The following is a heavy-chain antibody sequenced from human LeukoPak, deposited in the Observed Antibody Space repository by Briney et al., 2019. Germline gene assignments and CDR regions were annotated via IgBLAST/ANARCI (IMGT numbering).Heavy chain of an antibody. J-gene: IGHJ4*02. V-gene: IGHV5-51*01. CDR3: ASSIEYGGNSGPFDY. CDR1: GYSFTSYW. CDR2: IYPGDSDT. Sequence: EESLKISCKGSGYSFTSYWIGWVRQMPGKGPEWMGIIYPGDSDTRYSPSFQGQVTISADKSISTAYLQWSSLKASDTAMYYCASSIEYGGNSGPFDYWGQGTLVTVSS. D-gene: IGHD4-23*01.